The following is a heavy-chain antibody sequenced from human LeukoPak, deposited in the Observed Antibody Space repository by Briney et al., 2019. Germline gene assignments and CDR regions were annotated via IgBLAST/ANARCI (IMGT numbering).Heavy chain of an antibody. J-gene: IGHJ4*02. CDR3: AGGLSGHDSAVAVPFDY. D-gene: IGHD5-12*01. V-gene: IGHV1-18*04. CDR2: ISAYNGNT. CDR1: GYTFTSYG. Sequence: ASVKVYCKASGYTFTSYGISWVRQAPGQGLEWMGWISAYNGNTNYAQKLQGRVTMTTDTSTSTAYMELRSLRSDDTAVYYCAGGLSGHDSAVAVPFDYWGQGTLVTVSS.